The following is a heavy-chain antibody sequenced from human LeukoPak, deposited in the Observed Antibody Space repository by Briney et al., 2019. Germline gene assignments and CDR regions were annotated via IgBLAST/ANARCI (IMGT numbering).Heavy chain of an antibody. CDR2: IYYSGST. Sequence: NPSETLSLTCTVSGGSISSYYWGWIRQPPGKGLEWIGSIYYSGSTYYNPSLKSRVTISVDTSKNQFSLKLSSVTAADTAVYYCARTDYDSSGYYFDYWGQGTLVTVSS. D-gene: IGHD3-22*01. V-gene: IGHV4-39*01. J-gene: IGHJ4*02. CDR1: GGSISSYY. CDR3: ARTDYDSSGYYFDY.